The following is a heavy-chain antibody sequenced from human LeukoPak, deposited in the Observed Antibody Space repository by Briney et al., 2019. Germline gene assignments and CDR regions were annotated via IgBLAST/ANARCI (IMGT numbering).Heavy chain of an antibody. D-gene: IGHD1-7*01. Sequence: GASVKVSCKASGYIFSNYGTSWVRQAPGQGLEWMGWINTYNGNTNYAQKLQGRVTMTTDTSTSTAYMELRSLGSDDTAVYYCARDKSGTEFDYWGQGTLVTVSS. J-gene: IGHJ4*02. CDR1: GYIFSNYG. CDR2: INTYNGNT. V-gene: IGHV1-18*01. CDR3: ARDKSGTEFDY.